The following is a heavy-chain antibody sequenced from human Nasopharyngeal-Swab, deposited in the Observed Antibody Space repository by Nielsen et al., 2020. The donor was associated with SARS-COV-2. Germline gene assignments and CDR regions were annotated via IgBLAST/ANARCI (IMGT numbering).Heavy chain of an antibody. CDR1: GFMLSNHW. V-gene: IGHV3-7*03. CDR3: GRGHYGMDV. J-gene: IGHJ6*02. Sequence: GESLKISCAASGFMLSNHWMSWFRQAPGRGLEWLVHISPDESQKYYVDPVKGRFTISRDNAKNSLYLQMNSLRAEDTAVYYCGRGHYGMDVWGQGTTVTVS. CDR2: ISPDESQK.